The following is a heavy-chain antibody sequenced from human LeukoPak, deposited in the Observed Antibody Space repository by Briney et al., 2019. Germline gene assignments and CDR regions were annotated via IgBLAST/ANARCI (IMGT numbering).Heavy chain of an antibody. Sequence: SETLSLTCTVSGGSITSYYWSWIRQPPGKGLEWIGYIYYSGSTNYDPSLKSRVTISVDTSKYQFSLKLSSVTAADTAVYYCARSVHNWNDYFGYWGQGTLVTVSS. CDR1: GGSITSYY. J-gene: IGHJ4*01. CDR3: ARSVHNWNDYFGY. CDR2: IYYSGST. V-gene: IGHV4-59*01. D-gene: IGHD1-20*01.